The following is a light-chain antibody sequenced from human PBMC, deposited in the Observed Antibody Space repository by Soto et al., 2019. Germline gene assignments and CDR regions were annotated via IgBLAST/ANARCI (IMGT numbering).Light chain of an antibody. CDR1: QTVSRY. CDR2: DAS. V-gene: IGKV3-11*01. CDR3: QQRSTWPLLT. Sequence: VLIQSPATLSLSPGERATLSCRASQTVSRYLAWFQQKPGQPPRLLIYDASNRATGIPARFSGSGSGTDYTLTSRSLEPEDFAVYYCQQRSTWPLLTFGGGTKVEI. J-gene: IGKJ4*02.